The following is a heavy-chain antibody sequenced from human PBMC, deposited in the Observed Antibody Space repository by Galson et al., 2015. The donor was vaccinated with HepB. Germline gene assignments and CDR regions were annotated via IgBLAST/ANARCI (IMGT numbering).Heavy chain of an antibody. D-gene: IGHD2-2*01. CDR1: GFGFSSYW. J-gene: IGHJ5*02. V-gene: IGHV3-74*01. CDR2: INTDGSAT. Sequence: PLRLSCAASGFGFSSYWIQWVRRAPGKGLVWVSRINTDGSATSYADSVKGRFTISRDNAKNTLYLQMNSLRVEETAVYYCARDQSVYAPSWGQGILVTVSS. CDR3: ARDQSVYAPS.